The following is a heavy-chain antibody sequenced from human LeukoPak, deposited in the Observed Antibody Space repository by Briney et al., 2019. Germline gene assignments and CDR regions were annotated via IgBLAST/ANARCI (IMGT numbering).Heavy chain of an antibody. V-gene: IGHV3-30-3*01. J-gene: IGHJ4*02. CDR1: GFTFSSYA. CDR3: ARFSLRGVPRPVDY. D-gene: IGHD3-10*01. CDR2: ISYDGSNK. Sequence: QPGGSLRLSCAASGFTFSSYAMHWVRQAPGKGLQWVAVISYDGSNKYYADSVKGRFTISRDNAKNSLYLQMNSLRAEDTAVYYCARFSLRGVPRPVDYWGQGTLVTVSS.